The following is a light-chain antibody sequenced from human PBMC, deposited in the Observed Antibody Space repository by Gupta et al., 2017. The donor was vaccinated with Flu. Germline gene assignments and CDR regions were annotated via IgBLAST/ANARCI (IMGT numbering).Light chain of an antibody. V-gene: IGLV3-1*01. CDR1: KLGDKY. Sequence: PGQTASITCSGDKLGDKYACWYQQKPGQSPVPGSDQDSKRPSGIPERVSGSNSGNTAILTISGTQAIDEADYYCQAWDSSTAVVFGGGTKLTVL. J-gene: IGLJ2*01. CDR2: QDS. CDR3: QAWDSSTAVV.